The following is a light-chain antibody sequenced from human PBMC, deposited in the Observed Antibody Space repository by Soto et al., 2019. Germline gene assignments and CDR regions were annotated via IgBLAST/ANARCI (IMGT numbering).Light chain of an antibody. V-gene: IGKV3-11*01. J-gene: IGKJ1*01. Sequence: PGERATLSCRASRRVSNFLAWYQQKPGQAPRLLIYDASKRATGIPARFSGSGSGTDFTLTIGSLEPEDSAVYYCQQRDDWPPWTFGQGTKVEIK. CDR2: DAS. CDR1: RRVSNF. CDR3: QQRDDWPPWT.